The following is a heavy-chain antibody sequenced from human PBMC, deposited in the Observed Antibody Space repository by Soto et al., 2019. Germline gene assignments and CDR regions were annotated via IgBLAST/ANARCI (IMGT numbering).Heavy chain of an antibody. CDR1: GYTFTSYY. J-gene: IGHJ6*02. CDR2: INPSGGST. Sequence: ASVKVSCKASGYTFTSYYMHWVRQAPGQGLERMGIINPSGGSTSYAQKFQGRVTMTRDTSTSTVYMELSSLRSEDTAVYYCARERAAVAGTATPFYYYYGMDVWGQGTTVTVSS. V-gene: IGHV1-46*01. CDR3: ARERAAVAGTATPFYYYYGMDV. D-gene: IGHD6-19*01.